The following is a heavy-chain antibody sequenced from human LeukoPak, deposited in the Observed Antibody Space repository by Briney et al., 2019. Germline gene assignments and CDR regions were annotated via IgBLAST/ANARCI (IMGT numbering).Heavy chain of an antibody. CDR1: GFTFSSYA. V-gene: IGHV3-30*04. D-gene: IGHD3-10*01. CDR2: ISYDGSNK. CDR3: ARDNAVGLWFGELFRSGWFDP. J-gene: IGHJ5*02. Sequence: PGRSLRLSCAASGFTFSSYAMHWVRQAPGKGLEWVAVISYDGSNKYYVDSVKGRFTISRDNSKNTLYLQMNSLRAEDTDVYYCARDNAVGLWFGELFRSGWFDPWGQGTLVTVSS.